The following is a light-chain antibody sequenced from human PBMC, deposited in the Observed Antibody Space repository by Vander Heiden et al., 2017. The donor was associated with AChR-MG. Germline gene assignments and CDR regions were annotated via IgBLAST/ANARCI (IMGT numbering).Light chain of an antibody. J-gene: IGKJ1*01. CDR1: QSLVHSDGNTY. V-gene: IGKV2-30*02. CDR2: KVS. CDR3: MQGTHWPPKWT. Sequence: DVVMTQSPLSLPVTLGQPASISCRSSQSLVHSDGNTYLNWFQQRPDQSPRRLIYKVSNRDSGVPDRFSGSGSGTDFTLKISRVEAEDVGVYYCMQGTHWPPKWTFGQGTKVEIK.